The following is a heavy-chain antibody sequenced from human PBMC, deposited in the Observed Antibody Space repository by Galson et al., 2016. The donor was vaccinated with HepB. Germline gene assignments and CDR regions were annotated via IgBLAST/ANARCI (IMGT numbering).Heavy chain of an antibody. J-gene: IGHJ4*02. CDR3: ARASGSYNYFEY. D-gene: IGHD1-26*01. CDR2: ISSSSSTI. Sequence: SLRLSCAASGFTFSIYSMNWVRQAPGKGLEWVSHISSSSSTIYYADSVKGRFTISRDNAKNSVYLQMNSLRDEDTAVYYCARASGSYNYFEYWGQGTLVTVSS. V-gene: IGHV3-48*02. CDR1: GFTFSIYS.